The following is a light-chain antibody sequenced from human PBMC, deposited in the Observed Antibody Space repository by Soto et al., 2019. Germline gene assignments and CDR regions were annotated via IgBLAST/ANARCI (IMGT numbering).Light chain of an antibody. CDR1: SGDVGGYNF. CDR2: DVS. J-gene: IGLJ2*01. CDR3: CSSGGSYTWV. V-gene: IGLV2-11*01. Sequence: QSALTQPRSVSGSPGQSVTISCTGTSGDVGGYNFVSWYQQHPGKVPTLVIFDVSHRPSGVPDRFSGSKSGNTASLTISGLQAEDEADYYCCSSGGSYTWVYGGGTKVTVL.